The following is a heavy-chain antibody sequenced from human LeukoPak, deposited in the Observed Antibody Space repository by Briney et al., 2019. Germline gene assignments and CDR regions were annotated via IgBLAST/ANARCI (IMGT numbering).Heavy chain of an antibody. CDR1: GFTFSSYA. D-gene: IGHD1-26*01. Sequence: GGSLRPSCAASGFTFSSYAMSWVRQAPGKGLEWVSAISGSGGSTYYADSVKGRFTISRDNSKNTLYLQMNSLRAEDTAVYYCAKVPWEFHYFDYWGQGTLVTVSS. CDR3: AKVPWEFHYFDY. V-gene: IGHV3-23*01. CDR2: ISGSGGST. J-gene: IGHJ4*02.